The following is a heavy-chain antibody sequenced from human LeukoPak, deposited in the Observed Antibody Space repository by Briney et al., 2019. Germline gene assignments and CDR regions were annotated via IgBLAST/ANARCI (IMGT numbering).Heavy chain of an antibody. D-gene: IGHD4/OR15-4a*01. Sequence: VASVKVSCKASGGTFSSYAISWVRQAPGQGLEWMGGIIPIFGTANYAQKFQGRVTITADKSTSTAYMEPSSLRSEDTAVYYCARRAGAYSRPYDYWGQGTLVTVSS. CDR2: IIPIFGTA. CDR1: GGTFSSYA. J-gene: IGHJ4*02. V-gene: IGHV1-69*06. CDR3: ARRAGAYSRPYDY.